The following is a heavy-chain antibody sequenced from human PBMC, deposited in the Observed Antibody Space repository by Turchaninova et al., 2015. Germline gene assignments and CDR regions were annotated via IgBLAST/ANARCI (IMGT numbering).Heavy chain of an antibody. CDR3: ARGGTYFKGFEF. V-gene: IGHV6-1*03. J-gene: IGHJ4*02. CDR1: GDSVSSSSAA. D-gene: IGHD1-26*01. CDR2: TFYSSRWLN. Sequence: QVQLQQSGPGLVKPSQTLSLTCAISGDSVSSSSAAWNWIRQSPSKGLEWRGGTFYSSRWLNYLALSLCVCLILNSSTSGNQVALRLNSGTPEETAVYYCARGGTYFKGFEFWGQGALVTVSS.